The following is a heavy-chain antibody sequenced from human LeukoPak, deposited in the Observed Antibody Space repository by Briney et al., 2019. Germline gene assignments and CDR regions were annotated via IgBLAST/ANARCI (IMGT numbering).Heavy chain of an antibody. J-gene: IGHJ5*02. V-gene: IGHV3-30*18. CDR3: AKDQPITMVRGVIKKDNWFDP. CDR1: GITFRSYG. Sequence: PGRSLRLSCAASGITFRSYGMHWVRQAPGKGLEWVAVISYDGSHKYYADSVKGRFSISRDNSKNTLYLQMNSLRADDTAVYYCAKDQPITMVRGVIKKDNWFDPWGQGTLVAVSS. D-gene: IGHD3-10*01. CDR2: ISYDGSHK.